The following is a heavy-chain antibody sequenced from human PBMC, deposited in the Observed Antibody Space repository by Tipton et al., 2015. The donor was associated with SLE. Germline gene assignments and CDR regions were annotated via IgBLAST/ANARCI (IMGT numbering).Heavy chain of an antibody. CDR1: GESISSDFY. D-gene: IGHD1-26*01. V-gene: IGHV4-39*02. Sequence: TLSLTCSVSGESISSDFYWDWIRQSQGRGLEWIGNIHYSGNSYSHPSLKSRVTISIDTSTNHFSLKLSSVTATDTAVYYCARRTFAGGYPFDNWGQGILVTVSS. CDR2: IHYSGNS. J-gene: IGHJ4*02. CDR3: ARRTFAGGYPFDN.